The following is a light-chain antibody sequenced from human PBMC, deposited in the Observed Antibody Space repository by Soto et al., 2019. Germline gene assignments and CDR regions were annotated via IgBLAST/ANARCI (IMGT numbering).Light chain of an antibody. J-gene: IGLJ2*01. CDR3: SPYTSSSTVV. CDR1: SSDIGVYKY. Sequence: QSALTQPASVSGSPGQSITISCTGTSSDIGVYKYVSWYQQYPGKAPNLMIYEVSNRPSGVSNRFSGSKSGNTASLTISGLQAEDEADYYCSPYTSSSTVVFGGGTKLTVL. CDR2: EVS. V-gene: IGLV2-14*01.